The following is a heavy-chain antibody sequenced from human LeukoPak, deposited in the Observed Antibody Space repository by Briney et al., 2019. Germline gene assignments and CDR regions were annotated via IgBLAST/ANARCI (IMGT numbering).Heavy chain of an antibody. CDR1: GYSISSGYC. CDR3: ARDGQIRGLDWYFDL. CDR2: IYYSGST. Sequence: SETLSLTCTVSGYSISSGYCWGWIRQPPGKGLEWIGSIYYSGSTYYNPSLKSRVTISVDTSKNQFSLKLSSVTAADTAVYYCARDGQIRGLDWYFDLWGRGTLVTVSS. J-gene: IGHJ2*01. D-gene: IGHD5-12*01. V-gene: IGHV4-38-2*02.